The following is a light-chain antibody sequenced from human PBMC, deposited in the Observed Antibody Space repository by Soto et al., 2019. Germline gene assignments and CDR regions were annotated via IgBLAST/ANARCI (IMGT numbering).Light chain of an antibody. J-gene: IGLJ1*01. V-gene: IGLV2-14*01. CDR3: SSYTSSRTLYV. CDR1: SSDVGGYNY. CDR2: EVS. Sequence: QSVLTQHASVSGSPGQSITISCTGPSSDVGGYNYVSWYQQHPGKAPKLMIYEVSNRPSGVSNRFSGSRSGNTASLTISGLQAEDEADYYCSSYTSSRTLYVFGTGTKVTVL.